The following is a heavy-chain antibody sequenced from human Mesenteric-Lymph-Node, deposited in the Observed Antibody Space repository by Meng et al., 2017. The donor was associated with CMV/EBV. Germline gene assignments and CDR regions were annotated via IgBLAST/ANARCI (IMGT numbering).Heavy chain of an antibody. Sequence: GESLKISCVASGFTFSSYWMSWVRQAPGKGLEWVANIKQDGSEKYYVDSVKGRFTISRDNAKNSLYLQMNSLRVEDTAVYYCARDPPRYGMDVWGQGTTVTVSS. CDR1: GFTFSSYW. J-gene: IGHJ6*02. CDR3: ARDPPRYGMDV. V-gene: IGHV3-7*01. CDR2: IKQDGSEK.